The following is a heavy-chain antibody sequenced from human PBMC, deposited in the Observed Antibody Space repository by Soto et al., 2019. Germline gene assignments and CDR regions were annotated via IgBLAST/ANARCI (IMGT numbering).Heavy chain of an antibody. CDR2: ISGSGGST. J-gene: IGHJ4*02. CDR1: GFTFSSYA. V-gene: IGHV3-23*01. Sequence: GGSLRLSCAASGFTFSSYAMSWVRQTPGKGLEWVSAISGSGGSTYYADSGKGRFTISRDNSKNTLYLQMNSLRAEDTAVYYCAKGGYYGDYGRESYYFDYWGQGTLVTVSS. D-gene: IGHD4-17*01. CDR3: AKGGYYGDYGRESYYFDY.